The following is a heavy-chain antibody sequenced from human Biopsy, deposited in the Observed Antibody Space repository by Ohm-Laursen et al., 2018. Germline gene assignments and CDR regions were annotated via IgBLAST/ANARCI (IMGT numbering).Heavy chain of an antibody. V-gene: IGHV4-31*01. J-gene: IGHJ2*01. CDR3: ARRPYGGTRYWYFDL. CDR1: GGSVSSGGFY. CDR2: IYYSETT. Sequence: SQTLSLTCTVSGGSVSSGGFYWSWIRQHPGKGLEWIGYIYYSETTYYNPSLKGLVTISVDTSKNQFSLKLNSVTAADTAVYYCARRPYGGTRYWYFDLWGRGTLVTVSS. D-gene: IGHD4-23*01.